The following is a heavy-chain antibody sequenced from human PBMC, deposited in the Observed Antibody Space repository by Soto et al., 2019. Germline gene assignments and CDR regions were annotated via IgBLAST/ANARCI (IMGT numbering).Heavy chain of an antibody. D-gene: IGHD3-10*01. Sequence: GSLSLSCAASGFTFSTYTMNWVRQAPGKGLEWVSSISSSSTYLYYADSVKGRFTISRDNAKNLLSLQMNSLRAEDTAVYYCARVATLVRTYGFDIWGQGTMVTVSS. J-gene: IGHJ3*02. V-gene: IGHV3-21*01. CDR3: ARVATLVRTYGFDI. CDR2: ISSSSTYL. CDR1: GFTFSTYT.